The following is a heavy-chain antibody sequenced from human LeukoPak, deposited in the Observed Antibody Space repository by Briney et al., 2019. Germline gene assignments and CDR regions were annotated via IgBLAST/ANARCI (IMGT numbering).Heavy chain of an antibody. CDR3: ARGIFGMVINGFDI. V-gene: IGHV4-59*01. CDR2: INYSETT. CDR1: GGSISSYY. D-gene: IGHD3-3*01. Sequence: PSETLSPTCTVSGGSISSYYWSWIRQPPGKGLEWIGYINYSETTNYNPSLKRRVTISVDTSKNQFSLRLSSVTAADTAVYYCARGIFGMVINGFDIWGQGTMVTVSS. J-gene: IGHJ3*02.